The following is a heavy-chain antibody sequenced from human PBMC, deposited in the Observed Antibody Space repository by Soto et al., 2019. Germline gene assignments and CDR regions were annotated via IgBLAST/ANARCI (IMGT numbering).Heavy chain of an antibody. CDR3: ARYIHGPGFVS. CDR2: MRADGGAS. J-gene: IGHJ5*01. V-gene: IGHV1-8*01. D-gene: IGHD3-10*01. Sequence: QVQLVQSGAEVKKPGAAVKVSCKPSGDTFNKFDINWVRQATGQGPDWVGWMRADGGASGHAPKCQGRLGVTRGPARSTVSMELSHQSAQGTAVYYCARYIHGPGFVSWGQGALLTVSS. CDR1: GDTFNKFD.